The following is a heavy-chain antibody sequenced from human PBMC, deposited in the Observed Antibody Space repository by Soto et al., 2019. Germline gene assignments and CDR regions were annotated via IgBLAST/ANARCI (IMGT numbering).Heavy chain of an antibody. CDR2: IIPFFGTA. CDR1: GGTFSTFG. J-gene: IGHJ4*02. CDR3: AKSAPMDAGDKYYYDF. V-gene: IGHV1-69*13. D-gene: IGHD4-17*01. Sequence: SVKVSCKASGGTFSTFGISWVRQAPGQGLEWMGGIIPFFGTARYSQKFEDRITITADESTNTVYMDLRSLTSEDTAIYYCAKSAPMDAGDKYYYDFWGQGALVTSPQ.